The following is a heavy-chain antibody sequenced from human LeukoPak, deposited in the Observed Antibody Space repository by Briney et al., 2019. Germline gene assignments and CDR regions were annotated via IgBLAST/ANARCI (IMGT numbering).Heavy chain of an antibody. CDR2: IKQDGSVI. CDR1: GFTFSSYW. D-gene: IGHD6-19*01. J-gene: IGHJ4*02. Sequence: GESLKISCAASGFTFSSYWMNWVRQAPGKGLEWVANIKQDGSVIYYVDSVKGRFTISRDNAKNSLYLQMNTLRAEDTAVYYCASDGHSTGSFDYWGQGTLVTVSS. V-gene: IGHV3-7*05. CDR3: ASDGHSTGSFDY.